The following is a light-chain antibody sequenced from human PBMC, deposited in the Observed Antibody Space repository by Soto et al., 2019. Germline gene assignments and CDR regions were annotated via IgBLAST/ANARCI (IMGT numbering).Light chain of an antibody. CDR2: HVT. CDR3: CSYTSSNTFV. CDR1: SSDIGGSNY. Sequence: QSALTQPASVSGSPGQSITISCSGSSSDIGGSNYVSWYQQHPGKAPKLMIYHVTDRPSGVSDRLSGSKSGNTASLTISGLQAEDEADYYCCSYTSSNTFVFGTGTKVTV. V-gene: IGLV2-14*03. J-gene: IGLJ1*01.